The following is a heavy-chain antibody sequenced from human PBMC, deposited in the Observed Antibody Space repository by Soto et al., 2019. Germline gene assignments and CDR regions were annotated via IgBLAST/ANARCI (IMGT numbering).Heavy chain of an antibody. V-gene: IGHV3-15*01. J-gene: IGHJ4*02. CDR1: GFTFSNAW. CDR3: TTDRPGNWNYGGGYYFDY. D-gene: IGHD1-7*01. CDR2: IKSKTDGGTT. Sequence: EVQLVESGGGLVKPGGSLRLSCAASGFTFSNAWMSWVRQAPGKGLEWVGRIKSKTDGGTTDYAAPVKGRFTISRDDSKHKLYLQMNSLKTEDTAVYYCTTDRPGNWNYGGGYYFDYWGQGTLVTVSS.